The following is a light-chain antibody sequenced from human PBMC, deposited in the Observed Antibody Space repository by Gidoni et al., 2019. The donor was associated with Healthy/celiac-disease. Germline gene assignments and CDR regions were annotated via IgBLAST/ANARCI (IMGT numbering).Light chain of an antibody. J-gene: IGLJ1*01. V-gene: IGLV1-47*01. CDR2: RNN. Sequence: QSVLTQPPSASGTPGQRFTISCSGSSSNIGSHYVYWYQQLPGTAPKLLIYRNNQRPSGVPDRFSGSKSGTSASLAISGLRSEDEADYYCAAWDDSLSAYVFGTGTKVTVL. CDR3: AAWDDSLSAYV. CDR1: SSNIGSHY.